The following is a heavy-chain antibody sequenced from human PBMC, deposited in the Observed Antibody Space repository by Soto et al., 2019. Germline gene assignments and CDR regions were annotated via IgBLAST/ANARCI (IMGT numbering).Heavy chain of an antibody. J-gene: IGHJ5*02. Sequence: EVQLVESGGGLVQPGGSLRLSCAASGFTFSSYSMNWVRQDPGKGLEWVSYISSSSSTIYYTDTVKGRFTISRDNAKNSLYLQMNSLKAGDPAVYYCARHPERIAEIGWFDPWGQGTLVTVSS. CDR1: GFTFSSYS. CDR2: ISSSSSTI. D-gene: IGHD6-13*01. CDR3: ARHPERIAEIGWFDP. V-gene: IGHV3-48*01.